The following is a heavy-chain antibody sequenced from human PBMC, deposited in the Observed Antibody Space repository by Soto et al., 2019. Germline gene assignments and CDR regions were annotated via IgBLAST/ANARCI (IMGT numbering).Heavy chain of an antibody. D-gene: IGHD3-3*01. J-gene: IGHJ4*02. V-gene: IGHV3-7*01. CDR1: GFTFSSFG. CDR3: ARDFGVQELDY. CDR2: INQDGSEK. Sequence: PGGSLRLSFAASGFTFSSFGIPWVRQAPGKGLERVANINQDGSEKHYVDSVKGRFTLSRDNAENSVYLQMNSLGADDTAAYYCARDFGVQELDYWGQGTLVTVSS.